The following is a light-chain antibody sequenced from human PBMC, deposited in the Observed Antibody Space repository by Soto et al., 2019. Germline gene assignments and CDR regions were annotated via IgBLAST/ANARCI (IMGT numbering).Light chain of an antibody. V-gene: IGKV1-5*03. CDR2: KAS. CDR3: QQYERFVLT. CDR1: QNISKW. Sequence: DIQMTQSPSTLSAFVGDRVTITCRASQNISKWLAWYQQQPGKAPKLLIYKASNLESGVPARFSGSGSGTEFTLTITSLQPDDFATYYCQQYERFVLTFGGGTKVEIK. J-gene: IGKJ4*01.